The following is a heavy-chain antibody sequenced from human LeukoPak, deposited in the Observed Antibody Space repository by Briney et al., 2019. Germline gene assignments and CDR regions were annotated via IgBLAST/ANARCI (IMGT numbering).Heavy chain of an antibody. CDR3: ATHESGYDFFFDY. V-gene: IGHV1-18*01. J-gene: IGHJ4*02. CDR1: GHTFTSYD. CDR2: ISAYNGYT. Sequence: ASVKVSCKASGHTFTSYDISWVRQAPGQGLEWMGWISAYNGYTNYAQMLQGRVTMTTDTSTSTAYMELRSLRSDDTAVYYCATHESGYDFFFDYWGQGTLVTVSS. D-gene: IGHD5-12*01.